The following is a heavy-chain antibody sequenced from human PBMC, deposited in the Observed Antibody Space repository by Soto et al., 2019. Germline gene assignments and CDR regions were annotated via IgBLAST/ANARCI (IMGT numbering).Heavy chain of an antibody. CDR2: ISGSGDST. V-gene: IGHV3-23*01. CDR1: GFTFSSYA. Sequence: PGGSLRLSCAASGFTFSSYAMSWVRQAPGKGLEWVSGISGSGDSTYYADSVKGRFTISRDNSKNTLYLQMNSLRAEDTAVYYCAKGVPGIAAAGTGYFQHWGQGALVTVSS. J-gene: IGHJ1*01. CDR3: AKGVPGIAAAGTGYFQH. D-gene: IGHD6-13*01.